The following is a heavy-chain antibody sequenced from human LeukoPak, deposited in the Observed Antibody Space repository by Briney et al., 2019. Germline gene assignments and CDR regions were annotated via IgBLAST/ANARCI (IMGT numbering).Heavy chain of an antibody. CDR2: IYSGGST. J-gene: IGHJ4*02. D-gene: IGHD4-17*01. V-gene: IGHV3-66*01. Sequence: GGSLRLSCAASGFTFSSYAMSWVRQAPGKGLEWVSVIYSGGSTYYADSVKGRFTISRDNSKNTLYLQMNSLRAEDTAVYYCARDVMTTNWGQGTLVTVSS. CDR3: ARDVMTTN. CDR1: GFTFSSYA.